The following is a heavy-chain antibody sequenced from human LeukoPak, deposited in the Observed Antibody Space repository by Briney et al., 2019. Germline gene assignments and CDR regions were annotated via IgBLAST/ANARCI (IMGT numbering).Heavy chain of an antibody. D-gene: IGHD5-18*01. CDR1: GGSISSSSYY. J-gene: IGHJ4*02. CDR3: ARNHGYSYGYGGFDY. V-gene: IGHV4-39*01. Sequence: SETLSLTCTVSGGSISSSSYYWGWIRQPPGKGLEWIGSIYYSGSTYYNPSLKSRVTISVDTSKNQFSLKLSPVTAADTAVYYCARNHGYSYGYGGFDYWGQGTLVTVSS. CDR2: IYYSGST.